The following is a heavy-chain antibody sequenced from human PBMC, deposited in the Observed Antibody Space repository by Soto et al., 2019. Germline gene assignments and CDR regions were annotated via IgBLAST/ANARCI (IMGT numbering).Heavy chain of an antibody. D-gene: IGHD4-4*01. CDR1: GFTFSDFY. V-gene: IGHV3-11*01. Sequence: QVQLVESGGGLVKPGGSLRLSCEASGFTFSDFYMAWIRQAPGKGLEWLSYLSSSGTTVYYADSVKGRFTISRDNARHSLSLQMNSLRAEDTAVYYCARGDSNYLSFFDYWGQGTLVTVPS. J-gene: IGHJ4*02. CDR3: ARGDSNYLSFFDY. CDR2: LSSSGTTV.